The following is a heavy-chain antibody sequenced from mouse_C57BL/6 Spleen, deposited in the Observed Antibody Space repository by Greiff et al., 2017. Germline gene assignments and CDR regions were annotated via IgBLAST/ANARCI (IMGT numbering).Heavy chain of an antibody. Sequence: VQLQQSVAELVRPGASVKLSCTASGFNIKNTYMHWVKQRPEQGLEWIGRIDPANGNTKYAPKFQGKATITADTSSNTAYLQLSSLTSEDTAIYYCSRALCYYGSGDWYFAVWGTGTTVTVSS. J-gene: IGHJ1*03. CDR3: SRALCYYGSGDWYFAV. D-gene: IGHD1-1*01. V-gene: IGHV14-3*01. CDR1: GFNIKNTY. CDR2: IDPANGNT.